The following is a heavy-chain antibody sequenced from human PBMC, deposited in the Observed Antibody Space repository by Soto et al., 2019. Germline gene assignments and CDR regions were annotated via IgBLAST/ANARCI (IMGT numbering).Heavy chain of an antibody. J-gene: IGHJ4*02. CDR3: AKDPLDY. CDR1: GFTFSSYG. Sequence: LRLSCAASGFTFSSYGMHWVRQAPGKGLEWVAVISYDGSNKYYADSVKGRFTISRDNSKNTLYLQMNSLRAEDTAVYYCAKDPLDYWGQGTLVTVSS. V-gene: IGHV3-30*18. CDR2: ISYDGSNK.